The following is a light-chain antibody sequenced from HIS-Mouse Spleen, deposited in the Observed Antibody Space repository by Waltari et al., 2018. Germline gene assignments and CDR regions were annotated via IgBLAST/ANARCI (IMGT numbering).Light chain of an antibody. V-gene: IGLV1-47*01. Sequence: QAVLTQPPSPSETPGQRVTLSCSGSGSNTRRSYLFWYQKLPGTAPKLLIYRNNQLPSGVPDRFSGSKSGTSASLAISGLRSEDEADYYCAAWDDSLSGLFGGGTKLTVL. CDR2: RNN. J-gene: IGLJ3*02. CDR1: GSNTRRSY. CDR3: AAWDDSLSGL.